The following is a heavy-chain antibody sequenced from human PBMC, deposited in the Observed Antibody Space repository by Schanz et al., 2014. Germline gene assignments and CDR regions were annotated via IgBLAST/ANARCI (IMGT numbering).Heavy chain of an antibody. D-gene: IGHD1-26*01. V-gene: IGHV3-33*01. CDR1: GFTFSSYG. CDR3: ARDHTTESYYSAGPPIDY. CDR2: IWYDGSNK. J-gene: IGHJ4*02. Sequence: QVQLVESGGGVVQPGRSLRLSCAASGFTFSSYGMHWVRQAPGKGLEWVAVIWYDGSNKYYADSVKGRFTISRDNSKNTLFLQMNSLRAEDTAVYYCARDHTTESYYSAGPPIDYWGQGTLLTVYS.